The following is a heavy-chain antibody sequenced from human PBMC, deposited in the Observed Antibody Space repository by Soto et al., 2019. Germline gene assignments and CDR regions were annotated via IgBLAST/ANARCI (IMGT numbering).Heavy chain of an antibody. D-gene: IGHD6-13*01. CDR3: ARDPLATAQDAFDI. CDR1: GVTVRSYV. CDR2: ISSSSSYI. V-gene: IGHV3-21*01. Sequence: GGSLGIGCAASGVTVRSYVMNWVRQATGKGLEWVSSISSSSSYIYYADSVKGRFTISRDNAKNSLYLQMNSLRAEDTAVYYCARDPLATAQDAFDIWGQPPMVTVSS. J-gene: IGHJ3*02.